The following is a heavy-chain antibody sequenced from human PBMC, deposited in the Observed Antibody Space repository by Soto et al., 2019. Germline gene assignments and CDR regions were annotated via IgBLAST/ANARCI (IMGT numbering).Heavy chain of an antibody. CDR2: VSDSGAKT. J-gene: IGHJ4*02. D-gene: IGHD3-10*01. Sequence: PAGSLRLSCVASGFTFRTNPMSWVRQPPGKGLEWVSGVSDSGAKTYYADSVKGRFTVSRDNSKNTLYLEMKSLRAEDTAVYYCAKDFQFGGSGTGYFDNWGQGTLVTVSS. CDR3: AKDFQFGGSGTGYFDN. CDR1: GFTFRTNP. V-gene: IGHV3-23*01.